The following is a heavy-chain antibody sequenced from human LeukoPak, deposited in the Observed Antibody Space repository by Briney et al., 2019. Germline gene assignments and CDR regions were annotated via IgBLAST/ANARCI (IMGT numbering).Heavy chain of an antibody. Sequence: RTSETLSLTCAVYGGSFSGYYWSWIRQPPGKGLEWIGEINHSGSTNYNPSLKSRVTISVDTSKNQFSLKLSSVTAADTAVYYCARSKNSYGYGAFDYWGQGTLVTVSS. J-gene: IGHJ4*02. D-gene: IGHD5-18*01. CDR3: ARSKNSYGYGAFDY. V-gene: IGHV4-34*01. CDR2: INHSGST. CDR1: GGSFSGYY.